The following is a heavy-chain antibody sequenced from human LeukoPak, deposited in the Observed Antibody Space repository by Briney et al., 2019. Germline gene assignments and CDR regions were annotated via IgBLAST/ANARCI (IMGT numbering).Heavy chain of an antibody. J-gene: IGHJ4*02. V-gene: IGHV3-48*03. CDR1: GFTFSSYE. CDR3: AKSEGEPPLYYYDSSGYYLVGYFDY. CDR2: ISSSGSSI. D-gene: IGHD3-22*01. Sequence: GGSLRLSCAASGFTFSSYEMNWVRQAPGKGLEWVSYISSSGSSIYYADSMKGRFTISRDNAENSLYLQMNSLRAEDTAVYYCAKSEGEPPLYYYDSSGYYLVGYFDYWGQGTLVTVSS.